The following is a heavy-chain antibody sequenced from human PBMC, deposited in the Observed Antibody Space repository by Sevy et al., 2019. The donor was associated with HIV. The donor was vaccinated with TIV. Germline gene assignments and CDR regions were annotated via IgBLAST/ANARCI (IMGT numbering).Heavy chain of an antibody. CDR1: GFTFSSYA. CDR2: ISGSGGST. V-gene: IGHV3-23*01. D-gene: IGHD1-7*01. CDR3: AKGVLELELHDAFDI. J-gene: IGHJ3*02. Sequence: GGSLRLSCAASGFTFSSYAMSWVRQAPGKGLEWVSAISGSGGSTYYADSVKGRFTTSRDNSKNTLYLQMTSLRAEDTAVYYCAKGVLELELHDAFDIWGQGTMVTVSS.